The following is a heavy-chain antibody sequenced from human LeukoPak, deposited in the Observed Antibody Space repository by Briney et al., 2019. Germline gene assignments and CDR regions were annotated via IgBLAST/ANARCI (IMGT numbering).Heavy chain of an antibody. CDR1: GGTFSSYA. V-gene: IGHV1-69*13. CDR2: IIPIFGTA. Sequence: SVKVSCKASGGTFSSYAISWVRQAPGQGLEWMGGIIPIFGTANYAQKFQGRVTITADESTSTAYMELSSLRSGDTAVYYCARAELGWLVPDARLDYYYGMDVWGQGTTVTVSS. J-gene: IGHJ6*02. CDR3: ARAELGWLVPDARLDYYYGMDV. D-gene: IGHD6-19*01.